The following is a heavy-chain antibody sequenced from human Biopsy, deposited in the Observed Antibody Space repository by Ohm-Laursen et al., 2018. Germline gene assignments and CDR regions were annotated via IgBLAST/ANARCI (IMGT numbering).Heavy chain of an antibody. CDR3: AKGGYCTTTSCYMDVDY. CDR2: ISGSGGST. D-gene: IGHD2-2*02. J-gene: IGHJ4*02. CDR1: GFSFDNYA. V-gene: IGHV3-23*01. Sequence: LSLTCAASGFSFDNYAMNWVRQAPGKGLEWVSTISGSGGSTYYADSVKGRFTISRDASKNTLYLLMNSLRAEDTAMYYCAKGGYCTTTSCYMDVDYWGQGTLVTVS.